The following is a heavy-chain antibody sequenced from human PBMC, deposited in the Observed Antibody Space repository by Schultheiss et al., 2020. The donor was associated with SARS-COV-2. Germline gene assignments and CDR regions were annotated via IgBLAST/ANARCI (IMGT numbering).Heavy chain of an antibody. CDR3: ARGAHYYDDKPYAFDI. J-gene: IGHJ3*02. D-gene: IGHD3-22*01. CDR1: GFTFSDYY. V-gene: IGHV3-11*01. Sequence: GGSLRLSCAASGFTFSDYYMSWIRQAPGKGLEWVSYISSSGSTIYYADSVKGRFTISRDNAKNSLYLQMNSLRAEDTAVYYCARGAHYYDDKPYAFDIWGQGTTVTVSS. CDR2: ISSSGSTI.